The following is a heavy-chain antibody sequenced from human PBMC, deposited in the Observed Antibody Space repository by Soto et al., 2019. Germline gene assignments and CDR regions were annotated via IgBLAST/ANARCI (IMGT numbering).Heavy chain of an antibody. V-gene: IGHV5-10-1*01. D-gene: IGHD3-22*01. Sequence: GESLKISCKGSGYSFTSYWISWVRQMPGKGLEWMGRIDPSDSYTNYSPSFQGHVTISADKSISTAYLQWSSLKASDTAMYYCAIDISGTPGYYYYVMEVWGQGTTVTVSS. J-gene: IGHJ6*01. CDR2: IDPSDSYT. CDR1: GYSFTSYW. CDR3: AIDISGTPGYYYYVMEV.